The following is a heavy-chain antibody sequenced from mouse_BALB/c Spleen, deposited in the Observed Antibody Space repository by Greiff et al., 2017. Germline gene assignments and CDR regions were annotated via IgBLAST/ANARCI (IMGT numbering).Heavy chain of an antibody. CDR1: GYSITSGYY. V-gene: IGHV3-6*02. J-gene: IGHJ4*01. CDR2: ISYDGSN. CDR3: ARETLVRGAMDY. Sequence: ESGPGLVKPSQSLSLTCSVTGYSITSGYYWNWIRQFPGNKLEWMGYISYDGSNNYNPSLKNRISITRDTSKNQFFLKLNSVTTEDTATYYCARETLVRGAMDYWGQGTSVTVSS. D-gene: IGHD2-1*01.